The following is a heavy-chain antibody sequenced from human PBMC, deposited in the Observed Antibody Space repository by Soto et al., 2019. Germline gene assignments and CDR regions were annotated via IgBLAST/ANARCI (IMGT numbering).Heavy chain of an antibody. CDR2: ISGSGGST. CDR3: AKDRNFIVGATNDY. J-gene: IGHJ4*02. Sequence: QPGGSLRLSCVASGFSLSSYAMSWVRQAPGKGLEWVSAISGSGGSTYYADSVKGRFTISRDNSKNTLYLQMNSLRAEDTAVYYCAKDRNFIVGATNDYWGQGTLVTVSS. V-gene: IGHV3-23*01. D-gene: IGHD1-26*01. CDR1: GFSLSSYA.